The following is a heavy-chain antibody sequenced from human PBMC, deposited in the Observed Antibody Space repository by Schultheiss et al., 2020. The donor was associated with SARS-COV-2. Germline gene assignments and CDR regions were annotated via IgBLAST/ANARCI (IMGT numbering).Heavy chain of an antibody. Sequence: SETLSLTCAVSGYSISSGYHWGWIRQPPGKGLEWIGSIYHSGSTYYNPSLKSRVTISVDTSKNQFSLKLSSVTAADTAVYYCARGDGLGFDYWGQGTLVTVSS. D-gene: IGHD3/OR15-3a*01. CDR1: GYSISSGYH. V-gene: IGHV4-38-2*01. CDR2: IYHSGST. CDR3: ARGDGLGFDY. J-gene: IGHJ4*02.